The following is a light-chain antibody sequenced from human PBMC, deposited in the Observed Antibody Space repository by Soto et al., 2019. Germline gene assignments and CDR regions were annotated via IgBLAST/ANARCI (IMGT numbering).Light chain of an antibody. CDR3: QQDNSYPWT. J-gene: IGKJ1*01. CDR2: DAS. Sequence: DIQMTQSPSTLSASVGDRVTITCRASQSISSWLAWYQQKPGKAPKLLIYDASSLESGVPSRFSGSGSGTEFTLTSSSLQPDDFATYDCQQDNSYPWTFGQGTKVEIK. V-gene: IGKV1-5*01. CDR1: QSISSW.